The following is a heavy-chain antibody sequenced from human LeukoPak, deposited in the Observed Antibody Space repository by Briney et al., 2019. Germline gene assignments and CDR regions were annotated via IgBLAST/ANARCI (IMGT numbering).Heavy chain of an antibody. CDR2: IYYSGST. D-gene: IGHD6-13*01. J-gene: IGHJ4*02. V-gene: IGHV4-59*01. Sequence: KPSETLSLTCTVSGGSISNYYWSWIRQPPGKGLEWVGYIYYSGSTNYNPSLKSRVTISVETSKNEFSLKLRPVTAADTAVYYCARVTGYRIEDYFDYWGQGTLVTVSS. CDR1: GGSISNYY. CDR3: ARVTGYRIEDYFDY.